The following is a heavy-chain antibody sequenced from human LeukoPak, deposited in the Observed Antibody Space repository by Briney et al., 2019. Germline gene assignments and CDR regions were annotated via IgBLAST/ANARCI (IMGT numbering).Heavy chain of an antibody. J-gene: IGHJ4*02. Sequence: ASVKVSCKASGYTFTGYYMHWVRQAPGQGLEWMGWINPNNGDTDYAQKFQGRVTMTTDTSTSTAYMELRSLRSDDTAVYYCARDGNYDPDHSDYWGQGTLVTVSS. CDR1: GYTFTGYY. V-gene: IGHV1-2*02. D-gene: IGHD1-7*01. CDR3: ARDGNYDPDHSDY. CDR2: INPNNGDT.